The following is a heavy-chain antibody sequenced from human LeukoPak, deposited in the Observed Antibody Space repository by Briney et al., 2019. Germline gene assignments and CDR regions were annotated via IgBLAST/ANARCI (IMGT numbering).Heavy chain of an antibody. J-gene: IGHJ4*02. CDR1: GFTFSSYW. CDR2: INNDGSST. V-gene: IGHV3-74*01. Sequence: PGGSLRLSCAASGFTFSSYWMHWVRQAPGKGLVWVSRINNDGSSTSYADSVKGRFTISRDNAKNTLYLQMSSLRAEDTAVYYCTRGELGFTLDYWGQGTLVTVSS. D-gene: IGHD7-27*01. CDR3: TRGELGFTLDY.